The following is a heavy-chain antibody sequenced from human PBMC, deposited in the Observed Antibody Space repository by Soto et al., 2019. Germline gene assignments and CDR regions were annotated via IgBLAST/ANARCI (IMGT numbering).Heavy chain of an antibody. CDR1: GGSISTVGHY. J-gene: IGHJ4*02. D-gene: IGHD1-1*01. Sequence: TSETLSLTCSVSGGSISTVGHYWTWIRQPPGKGLEWIGSIYHTGSTYYSKSLRSRLTMSVDTSKSQFSLRLSSVTAADTAVYYCARATGTLRSRNCDYWGQGSLVTVSS. CDR3: ARATGTLRSRNCDY. CDR2: IYHTGST. V-gene: IGHV4-31*03.